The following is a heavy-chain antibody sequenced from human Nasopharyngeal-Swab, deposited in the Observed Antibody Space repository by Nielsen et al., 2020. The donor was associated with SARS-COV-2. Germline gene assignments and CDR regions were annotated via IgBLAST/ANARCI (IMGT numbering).Heavy chain of an antibody. CDR3: ARHYDSSGYYNYFDY. V-gene: IGHV1-69*13. CDR1: GGTFSSYA. CDR2: IIPIFGTA. D-gene: IGHD3-22*01. J-gene: IGHJ4*02. Sequence: SVKVSCKASGGTFSSYAISWVRQAPGQGLEWMGGIIPIFGTANYAQKFQGRVTITADESTSTAYMELSSLRSEDTAAYYCARHYDSSGYYNYFDYWGQGTLVTVSS.